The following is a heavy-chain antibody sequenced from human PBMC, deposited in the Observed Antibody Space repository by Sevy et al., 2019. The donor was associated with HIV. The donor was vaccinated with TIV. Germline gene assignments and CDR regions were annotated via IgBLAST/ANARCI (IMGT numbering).Heavy chain of an antibody. CDR1: GFTFSNAW. D-gene: IGHD3-22*01. CDR3: ATAPGYYDSAPFDY. J-gene: IGHJ4*02. CDR2: IKSKIDGETT. Sequence: GGSLRLSCAVSGFTFSNAWMNWVRQAPGTGLQWVGLIKSKIDGETTDYVAPVKGRFTISRDDSTNTLYLQMNSLKAEDTGVYYCATAPGYYDSAPFDYWGPGTLVTVSS. V-gene: IGHV3-15*01.